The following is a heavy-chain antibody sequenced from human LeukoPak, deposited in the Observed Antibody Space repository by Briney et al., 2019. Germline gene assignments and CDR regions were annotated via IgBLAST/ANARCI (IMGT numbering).Heavy chain of an antibody. Sequence: SETLSLTCTVSGGSISSYYWSWIRQPPGKGLEWIGYIYYSGSTNYNPSLKSRVTISVDTSKNQFSLKLSSVTAADTAVYYCARVARHFDWEYYFDYWGQGTLVTVSS. CDR2: IYYSGST. CDR1: GGSISSYY. J-gene: IGHJ4*02. V-gene: IGHV4-59*01. CDR3: ARVARHFDWEYYFDY. D-gene: IGHD3-9*01.